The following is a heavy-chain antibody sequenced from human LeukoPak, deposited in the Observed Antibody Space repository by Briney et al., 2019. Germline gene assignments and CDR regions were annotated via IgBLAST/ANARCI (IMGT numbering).Heavy chain of an antibody. J-gene: IGHJ6*03. CDR3: ARGRVPGGSGSRYYMDV. D-gene: IGHD3-10*01. V-gene: IGHV3-53*01. Sequence: GGSLRLSCAASGFTVSSNDMSWVRQAPGKGLECISVIYSGGSTYYADSVKGRFTISRDNSKNTLYLQMNSLRAEDTAVYYCARGRVPGGSGSRYYMDVWGKGTTVTISS. CDR2: IYSGGST. CDR1: GFTVSSND.